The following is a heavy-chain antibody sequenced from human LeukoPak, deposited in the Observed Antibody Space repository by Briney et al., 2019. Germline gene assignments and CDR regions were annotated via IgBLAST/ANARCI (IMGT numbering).Heavy chain of an antibody. J-gene: IGHJ6*04. V-gene: IGHV3-21*01. CDR2: INSSSSYI. CDR1: GFTFSSYS. D-gene: IGHD2-2*01. Sequence: PGGSRRLSCAASGFTFSSYSMNWLRQAPGKGLEWVSSINSSSSYIYYADSVKGRFTISRDNAKNSLYLQMNSLRAEDTAVYYCAREYCSSTSCYLSDYYYGMDVWGKGTTVTVSS. CDR3: AREYCSSTSCYLSDYYYGMDV.